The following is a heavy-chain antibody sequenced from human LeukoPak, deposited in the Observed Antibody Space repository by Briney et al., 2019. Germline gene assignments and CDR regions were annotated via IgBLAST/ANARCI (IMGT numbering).Heavy chain of an antibody. V-gene: IGHV3-7*01. D-gene: IGHD4-17*01. CDR2: IKQDGSEK. CDR3: ARDTFYGDSVWFDP. Sequence: GGSLRLSCAASGFTFSSYWMSWVRQAPGKGLEWVANIKQDGSEKYYVDSVKGRFTISRDNAKNSLYLQMNSLRAEDTAVYYCARDTFYGDSVWFDPWGQGTLVTVSS. J-gene: IGHJ5*02. CDR1: GFTFSSYW.